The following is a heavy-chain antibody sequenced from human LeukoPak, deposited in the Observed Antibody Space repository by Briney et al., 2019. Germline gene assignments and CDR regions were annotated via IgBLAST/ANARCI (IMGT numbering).Heavy chain of an antibody. V-gene: IGHV1-46*01. CDR2: INPTGGST. CDR1: GYTFPSYF. CDR3: ARTYSSSDEFDY. D-gene: IGHD6-13*01. Sequence: GASVKVSCKASGYTFPSYFMHWVRQAPGQGLEWMGIINPTGGSTTYAQKFQGRVTMTRDTSTSTVYMELSSLRSDDTAVYYCARTYSSSDEFDYWGQGTLVTVSS. J-gene: IGHJ4*02.